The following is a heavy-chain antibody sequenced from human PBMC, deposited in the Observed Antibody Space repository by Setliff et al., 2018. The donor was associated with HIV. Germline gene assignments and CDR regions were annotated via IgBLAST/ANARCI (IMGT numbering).Heavy chain of an antibody. D-gene: IGHD6-19*01. CDR2: ISSSGSTI. CDR3: AKERRGWYPDS. Sequence: GGSLRLSCAASGFTFSDYYMSWIRQAPGKGLEWVSYISSSGSTIYYADSVKGRFTISRDNANNTLYLQMNSLTTEDTAVYFCAKERRGWYPDSWGQGTLVTVSS. V-gene: IGHV3-11*04. CDR1: GFTFSDYY. J-gene: IGHJ4*02.